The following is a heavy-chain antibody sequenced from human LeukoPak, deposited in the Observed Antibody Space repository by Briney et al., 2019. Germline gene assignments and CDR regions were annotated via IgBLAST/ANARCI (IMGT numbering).Heavy chain of an antibody. V-gene: IGHV5-51*01. CDR2: IYPGDSDT. J-gene: IGHJ4*02. CDR3: ARTFYYDSCGRASFDD. CDR1: GYSFTSYW. D-gene: IGHD3-22*01. Sequence: GESLKISCKGSGYSFTSYWIGWVRQMPGKGLEWMGIIYPGDSDTRYSPSFQGQVTISADKSINTAYLQWSSLKASDTAMYYCARTFYYDSCGRASFDDWGQGTLVTVSP.